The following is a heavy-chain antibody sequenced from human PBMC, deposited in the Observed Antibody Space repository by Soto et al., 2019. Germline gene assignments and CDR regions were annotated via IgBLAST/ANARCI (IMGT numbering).Heavy chain of an antibody. V-gene: IGHV3-73*01. CDR3: TTIQGALTINDAFVI. Sequence: GGSLRLSCAASGFTFSGSAMHWVRQASGKGLEWVGRIRSKANSYATAYAASVKGRFTISRDDSRNTAYLQMNSLKTEDTAVYYCTTIQGALTINDAFVIWGQGTMVTVSS. J-gene: IGHJ3*02. D-gene: IGHD4-4*01. CDR2: IRSKANSYAT. CDR1: GFTFSGSA.